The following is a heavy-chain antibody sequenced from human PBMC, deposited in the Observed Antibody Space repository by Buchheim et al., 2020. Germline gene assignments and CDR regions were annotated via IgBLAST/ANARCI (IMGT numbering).Heavy chain of an antibody. CDR3: ARDVEGPNAYYYGMDV. CDR1: GFTFSSHA. CDR2: ISGRGGST. V-gene: IGHV3-23*01. J-gene: IGHJ6*02. Sequence: EVQLLESGGDLVHPGGSLRLSCAASGFTFSSHAMSWVRQAPGKGLEWVSGISGRGGSTYYADSVKGRFTISRDNVKNSLYLQMSSLRVEDRAVYFCARDVEGPNAYYYGMDVWGRGTT.